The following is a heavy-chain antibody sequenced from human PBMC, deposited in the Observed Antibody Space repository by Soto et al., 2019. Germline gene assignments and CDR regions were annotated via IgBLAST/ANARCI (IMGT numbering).Heavy chain of an antibody. V-gene: IGHV4-38-2*01. CDR2: IYHSGST. D-gene: IGHD3-3*01. CDR3: ARGGRFLEWFTYYYYYYGMDV. J-gene: IGHJ6*02. CDR1: GYSISSGYY. Sequence: SETLSLTCAVSGYSISSGYYWGWSRQPPGKGLEWIGSIYHSGSTYYNPSRKSRVTISVDTSKNQFSLKLSSLTAADTAVYYCARGGRFLEWFTYYYYYYGMDVWGQGTTVTVSS.